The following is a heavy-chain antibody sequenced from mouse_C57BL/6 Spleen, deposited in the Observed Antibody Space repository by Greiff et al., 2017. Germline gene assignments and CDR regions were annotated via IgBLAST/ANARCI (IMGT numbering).Heavy chain of an antibody. V-gene: IGHV5-4*03. CDR3: ARAYYSNYVWFAY. CDR1: GFTFSSYA. J-gene: IGHJ3*01. CDR2: ISDGGSYT. Sequence: EVMLVESGGGLVKPGGSLKLSCAASGFTFSSYAMSWVRQTPEKRLEWVATISDGGSYTYYPDNVKGRFTISRDNAKNNLYLQMSHLKSEDTAMYDGARAYYSNYVWFAYWGQGTLVTVSA. D-gene: IGHD2-5*01.